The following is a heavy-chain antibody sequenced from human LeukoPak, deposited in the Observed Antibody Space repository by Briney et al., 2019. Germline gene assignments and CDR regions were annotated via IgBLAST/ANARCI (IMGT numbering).Heavy chain of an antibody. Sequence: GGSLRLSCAASGFTFSSYAMSWVRQAPGKGLEWVSGISASGGSTYYTDSVKGRFTISRDNSKNTLYLQMNSLRAEDTAVYYCAKEKGNSFYAVDVWGQGTTVTVPS. V-gene: IGHV3-23*01. CDR1: GFTFSSYA. CDR3: AKEKGNSFYAVDV. CDR2: ISASGGST. J-gene: IGHJ6*02.